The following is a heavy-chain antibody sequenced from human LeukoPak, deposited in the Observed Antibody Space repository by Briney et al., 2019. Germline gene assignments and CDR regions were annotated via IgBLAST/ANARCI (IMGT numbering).Heavy chain of an antibody. CDR3: ARDYLPIAAAGAFDI. D-gene: IGHD6-13*01. CDR2: IYYSGST. CDR1: GGSISSSSYY. Sequence: SETLSLTCTVSGGSISSSSYYWGWIRQPPGKGLEWIGSIYYSGSTYYNPSLKSRVTISVDTSKNQFSLKLSSVTAADTAVYYCARDYLPIAAAGAFDIWGQGTMVTVSS. J-gene: IGHJ3*02. V-gene: IGHV4-39*07.